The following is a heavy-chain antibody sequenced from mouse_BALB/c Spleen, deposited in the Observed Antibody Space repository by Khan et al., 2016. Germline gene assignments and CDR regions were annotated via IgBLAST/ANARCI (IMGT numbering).Heavy chain of an antibody. CDR1: GFTFTDYY. CDR2: IRNKANGYTT. V-gene: IGHV7-3*02. Sequence: EVELVESGGGLVQPGGSLRLSCATSGFTFTDYYMSWVRQPPGKALEWLGFIRNKANGYTTEYSASVKGRFTISRANSQSILYLQMNTLRAAASATDDCARDTGLRQGTWLAYWGQGTLVTVSA. D-gene: IGHD2-4*01. CDR3: ARDTGLRQGTWLAY. J-gene: IGHJ3*01.